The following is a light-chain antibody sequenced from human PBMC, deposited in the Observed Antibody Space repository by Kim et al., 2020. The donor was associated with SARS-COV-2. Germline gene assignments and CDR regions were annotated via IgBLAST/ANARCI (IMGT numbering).Light chain of an antibody. CDR3: QSYDTSLTGYVI. CDR1: SSNIGAGYN. Sequence: VTLSCTGSSSNIGAGYNVHWYQQLPGSAPKFLRSCDTDRPSGVPERFSASKSGTSASLAIAGLQAEDEADYYCQSYDTSLTGYVIFGGGTQLTVL. V-gene: IGLV1-40*01. J-gene: IGLJ2*01. CDR2: CDT.